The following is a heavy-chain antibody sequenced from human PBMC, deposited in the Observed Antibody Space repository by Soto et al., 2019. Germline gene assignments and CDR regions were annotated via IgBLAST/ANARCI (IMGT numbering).Heavy chain of an antibody. J-gene: IGHJ3*02. D-gene: IGHD1-26*01. CDR2: ISSSSTI. Sequence: RTLSCAAYGFNFSSYSMNWARQAPGKGLEWDSYISSSSTIYYADSVKGRFTISRDNAKNSLYLQMNSLRDEDTAVYYCARTYSRTFYDALDISSQG. CDR1: GFNFSSYS. CDR3: ARTYSRTFYDALDI. V-gene: IGHV3-48*02.